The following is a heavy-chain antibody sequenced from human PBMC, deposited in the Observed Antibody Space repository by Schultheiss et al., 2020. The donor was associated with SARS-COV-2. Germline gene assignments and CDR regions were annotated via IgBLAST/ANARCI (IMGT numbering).Heavy chain of an antibody. J-gene: IGHJ4*02. CDR2: IYSGGNT. CDR3: ARGGPKWGPCDY. D-gene: IGHD7-27*01. V-gene: IGHV3-53*05. CDR1: GFTVSSNY. Sequence: GGSLRLSCAASGFTVSSNYMSWVRQAPGKGLEWVSVIYSGGNTYYADSVKGRFTISRDNSKNTLYLQMNSLRAEDTAVHYCARGGPKWGPCDYWGQGTLVTVSS.